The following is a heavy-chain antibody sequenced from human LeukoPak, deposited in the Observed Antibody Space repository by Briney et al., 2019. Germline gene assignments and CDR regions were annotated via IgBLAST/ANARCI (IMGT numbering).Heavy chain of an antibody. CDR2: IYHSGST. J-gene: IGHJ4*02. V-gene: IGHV4-30-2*01. CDR1: GGSVSSGSYY. D-gene: IGHD3-10*01. Sequence: PSETLSLTCTVSGGSVSSGSYYWSWIRQPPGKGLEWIGYIYHSGSTYYNPSLKSRVTISVDRSKSQFSLKLSSVTAADTAVYYCARATGGSVYNWGQGTLVTVSS. CDR3: ARATGGSVYN.